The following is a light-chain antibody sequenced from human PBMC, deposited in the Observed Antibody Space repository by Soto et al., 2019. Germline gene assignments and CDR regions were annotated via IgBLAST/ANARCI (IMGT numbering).Light chain of an antibody. CDR3: SSYTGDTTPV. CDR2: EVS. Sequence: QSVLTQPASVSGSPGQSITLSCTGTSNDVGGYAYVSWYQQYLGKAPKLVISEVSNRPSGVSHRFSGSRSGNTASLTISGLQAEDEADYYCSSYTGDTTPVFGGGTKLTVL. J-gene: IGLJ2*01. V-gene: IGLV2-14*01. CDR1: SNDVGGYAY.